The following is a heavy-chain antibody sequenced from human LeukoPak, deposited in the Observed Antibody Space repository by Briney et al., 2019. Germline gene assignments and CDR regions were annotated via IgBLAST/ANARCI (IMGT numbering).Heavy chain of an antibody. Sequence: SETLSLTCTVSGGSISSGDYYWAWTRQPPGSGLEWIGSIYYTGSTYYNPSFKSRVTISIDKSKNQFSLRLSSVTAADTADYYCARRNYGSGLDVWGQGTTVTVSS. D-gene: IGHD3-10*01. V-gene: IGHV4-39*01. CDR1: GGSISSGDYY. CDR2: IYYTGST. J-gene: IGHJ6*02. CDR3: ARRNYGSGLDV.